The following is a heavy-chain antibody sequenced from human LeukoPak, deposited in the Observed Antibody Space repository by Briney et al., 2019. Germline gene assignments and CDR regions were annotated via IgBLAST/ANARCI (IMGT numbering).Heavy chain of an antibody. D-gene: IGHD2-15*01. J-gene: IGHJ4*02. CDR1: GFTFSTYS. CDR2: ISSSSTI. Sequence: GGSLRLSCAASGFTFSTYSMNWVRQAPGKGLEWISYISSSSTIYYADSVKGRFTISRDNAKNSVYLQMNSLRVEDTAVYYCARDYCSGGGCPKLLDYWGQGTLVTVSS. CDR3: ARDYCSGGGCPKLLDY. V-gene: IGHV3-48*01.